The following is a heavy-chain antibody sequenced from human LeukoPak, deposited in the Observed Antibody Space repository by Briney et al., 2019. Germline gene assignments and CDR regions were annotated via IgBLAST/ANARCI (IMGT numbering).Heavy chain of an antibody. V-gene: IGHV4-59*01. Sequence: SETLSLTCTVSGGSISSYYWSWIRQPPGKGLERIGYIYYSGSTNYNPSLKSRVTKSVDTSKNQFSLKLSSVTAADTAVYYCVRSSSYGAGGEYWGQGTLVTVSS. CDR3: VRSSSYGAGGEY. D-gene: IGHD3-16*01. J-gene: IGHJ4*02. CDR1: GGSISSYY. CDR2: IYYSGST.